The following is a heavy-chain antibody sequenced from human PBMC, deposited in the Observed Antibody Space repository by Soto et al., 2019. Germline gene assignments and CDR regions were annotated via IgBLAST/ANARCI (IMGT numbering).Heavy chain of an antibody. CDR1: GYTFTSYA. Sequence: EASVKVSCKASGYTFTSYAMHWVRQAPGQRLEWMGWINAGNGNTKYSQKFQGRVTITRDTSASTAYMELSSLRSEDTAVYYCARDPIIAVAGDPDYYYYGMDVWGQGTTVTVSS. CDR3: ARDPIIAVAGDPDYYYYGMDV. D-gene: IGHD6-19*01. J-gene: IGHJ6*02. V-gene: IGHV1-3*01. CDR2: INAGNGNT.